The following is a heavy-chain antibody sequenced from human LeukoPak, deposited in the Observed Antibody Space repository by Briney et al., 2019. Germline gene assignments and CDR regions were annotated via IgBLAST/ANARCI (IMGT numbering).Heavy chain of an antibody. CDR2: ISAYNGNT. D-gene: IGHD1-26*01. CDR3: ARDRGAFSGSYDLDH. CDR1: GYTFTSYG. V-gene: IGHV1-18*01. J-gene: IGHJ4*02. Sequence: ASVKVSCKASGYTFTSYGISWVRQAPGQGLEWMGWISAYNGNTNYAQKLQGRVTMTTDTSTSTAYMELRSLRSDDTAVYYCARDRGAFSGSYDLDHWGQGTLVTVSS.